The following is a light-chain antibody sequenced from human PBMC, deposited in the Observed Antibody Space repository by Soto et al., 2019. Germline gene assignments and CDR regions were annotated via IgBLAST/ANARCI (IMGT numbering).Light chain of an antibody. Sequence: DIRMTQSPATASAALGERVTVTSLASQRIGSYVNWYQQKPGKAPKLLIYAATNLEEGVPSRFSGSGSGTDFSLSVSGLQPEDFATYYCQQSYNTPITVGQGTRLEIK. J-gene: IGKJ5*01. V-gene: IGKV1-39*01. CDR1: QRIGSY. CDR3: QQSYNTPIT. CDR2: AAT.